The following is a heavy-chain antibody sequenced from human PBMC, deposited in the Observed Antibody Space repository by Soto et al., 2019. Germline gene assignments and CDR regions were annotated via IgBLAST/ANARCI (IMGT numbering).Heavy chain of an antibody. Sequence: GGSLRLSCAASGFTFSSYAMHWVRQAPGKGLEWVAVISYDGSNKYYADSVKGRFTISRDNSKNTLYLQMNSLRAEDTAVYYCARAHPSSIAARPATPFDPWGQGTLVTVSS. J-gene: IGHJ5*02. D-gene: IGHD6-6*01. V-gene: IGHV3-30-3*01. CDR1: GFTFSSYA. CDR2: ISYDGSNK. CDR3: ARAHPSSIAARPATPFDP.